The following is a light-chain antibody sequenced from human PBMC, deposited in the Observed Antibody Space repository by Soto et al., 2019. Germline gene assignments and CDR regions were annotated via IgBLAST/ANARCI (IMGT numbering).Light chain of an antibody. Sequence: DIQMTQSPSSLSASVGDRVTITCQASQDITNYLNWYQQKPGKAPKLLIYDASNLETGVPSRFSGSGSGTEFTFTISSLQPEDVATYYCQQYDTLPITFGQGTRLEIK. CDR1: QDITNY. J-gene: IGKJ5*01. CDR2: DAS. V-gene: IGKV1-33*01. CDR3: QQYDTLPIT.